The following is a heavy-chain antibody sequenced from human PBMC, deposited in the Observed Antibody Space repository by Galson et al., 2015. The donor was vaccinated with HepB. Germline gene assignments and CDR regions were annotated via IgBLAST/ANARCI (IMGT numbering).Heavy chain of an antibody. CDR2: IWYDGSNK. Sequence: SLRLSCAASGFTFSSYGMHWVRQAPGKGLEWVTVIWYDGSNKYYAESVKGRFTISRDNSKNTLYLQMNSLRAEDTAVYYCARSGYSSGWYDWYFDLWGRGTLVTVSS. CDR1: GFTFSSYG. D-gene: IGHD6-19*01. CDR3: ARSGYSSGWYDWYFDL. V-gene: IGHV3-33*08. J-gene: IGHJ2*01.